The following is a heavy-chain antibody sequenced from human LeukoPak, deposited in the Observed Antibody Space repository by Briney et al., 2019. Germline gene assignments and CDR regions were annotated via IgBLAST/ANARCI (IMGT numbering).Heavy chain of an antibody. CDR2: ISSSSSYI. CDR1: GFTFSSYS. V-gene: IGHV3-21*01. J-gene: IGHJ5*02. CDR3: ARDSYDFWSGLNWFDP. Sequence: GGSLRLSCAASGFTFSSYSMNWVRQAPGKGLGWVSSISSSSSYIYYADSVKGRFTISRDNAKNSLYLQMNSLRAEDTAVHYCARDSYDFWSGLNWFDPWGQGTLVTVSS. D-gene: IGHD3-3*01.